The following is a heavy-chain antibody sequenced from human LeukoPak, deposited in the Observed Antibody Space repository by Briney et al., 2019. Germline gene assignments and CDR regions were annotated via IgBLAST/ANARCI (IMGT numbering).Heavy chain of an antibody. Sequence: SVKVSCKASGGTFSSYAISWVRQAPGQGLEWMGGIIPIFGTANYAQKFQGRVTITTDESTSTAYMELSSLRSEDKAVYYCARDNYAGANWFDPWGQGTLVTVSS. CDR3: ARDNYAGANWFDP. J-gene: IGHJ5*02. CDR1: GGTFSSYA. V-gene: IGHV1-69*05. D-gene: IGHD1-7*01. CDR2: IIPIFGTA.